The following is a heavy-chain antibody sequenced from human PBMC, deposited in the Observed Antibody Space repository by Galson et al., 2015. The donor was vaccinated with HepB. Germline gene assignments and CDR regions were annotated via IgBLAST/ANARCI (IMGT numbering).Heavy chain of an antibody. CDR1: GYTFTGYY. CDR3: ARDPVVPAAPDYYYYYMDV. J-gene: IGHJ6*03. D-gene: IGHD2-2*01. Sequence: SVKVSCKASGYTFTGYYMHWVRQAPGQGLEWMGWINPNSGGTNYAQKFQGRVTMTRDTSISTAYMELSRLRSDDTAVYYCARDPVVPAAPDYYYYYMDVWGKGTTVTVSS. CDR2: INPNSGGT. V-gene: IGHV1-2*02.